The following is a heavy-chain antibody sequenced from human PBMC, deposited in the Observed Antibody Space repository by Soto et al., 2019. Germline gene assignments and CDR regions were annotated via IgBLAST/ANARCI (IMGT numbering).Heavy chain of an antibody. J-gene: IGHJ4*02. CDR2: ISAHNGNT. D-gene: IGHD1-1*01. V-gene: IGHV1-18*01. Sequence: QVHLVQSGAEVKKPGASVKVSCKASGYTFTSYGITLVGQAPGQGLEWMGWISAHNGNTDYAQKLQGRVIVTRDTSTSTAYMELRSLRSDDTAVYYCARGRYGDYWGQGALVTVSS. CDR1: GYTFTSYG. CDR3: ARGRYGDY.